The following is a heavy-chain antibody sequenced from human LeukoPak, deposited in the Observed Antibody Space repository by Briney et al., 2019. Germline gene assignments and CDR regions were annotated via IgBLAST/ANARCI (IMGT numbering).Heavy chain of an antibody. V-gene: IGHV4-61*02. D-gene: IGHD3-10*01. Sequence: SETLSLTCTVSGGSISSGSYYWSWIRQPAGKGLEWIGRIYTSGSTNYNPSLKSRVTISVDTSKNQFSLKLSSVTAADTAVYYCARGSGSRSYYYYYMDVWGKGTTVTISS. CDR3: ARGSGSRSYYYYYMDV. J-gene: IGHJ6*03. CDR1: GGSISSGSYY. CDR2: IYTSGST.